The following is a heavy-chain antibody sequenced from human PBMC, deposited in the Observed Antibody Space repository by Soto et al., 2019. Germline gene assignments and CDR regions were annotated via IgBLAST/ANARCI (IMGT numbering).Heavy chain of an antibody. Sequence: PSETLSLSCPFSCGYLGSGGCYLSWKRQHPGKGLELIGYIYYSGSTYYNPSLKSRVTISVDTSKNQFSLKLSSVTAADTAVYYCARSDYYDSSGYYYFDYWGQGNLVTVSS. CDR2: IYYSGST. CDR1: CGYLGSGGCY. V-gene: IGHV4-31*03. D-gene: IGHD3-22*01. J-gene: IGHJ4*02. CDR3: ARSDYYDSSGYYYFDY.